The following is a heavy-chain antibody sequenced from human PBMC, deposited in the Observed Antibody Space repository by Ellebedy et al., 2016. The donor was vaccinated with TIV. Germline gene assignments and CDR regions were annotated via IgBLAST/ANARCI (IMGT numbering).Heavy chain of an antibody. Sequence: GGSLRLSCAASGFTFSSYSMNWVRQAPGKGLEWVSYISSSGSTIYYADSVKGRFTISRDNAKNSLYLQMNSLRAEDTAVYYCARDYFGFGLPRDYYYYGMDVWGQGTTVTVSS. V-gene: IGHV3-48*04. J-gene: IGHJ6*02. D-gene: IGHD3-10*01. CDR1: GFTFSSYS. CDR3: ARDYFGFGLPRDYYYYGMDV. CDR2: ISSSGSTI.